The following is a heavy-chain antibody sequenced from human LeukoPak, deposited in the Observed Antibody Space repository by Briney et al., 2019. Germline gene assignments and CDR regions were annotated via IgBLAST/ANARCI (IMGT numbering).Heavy chain of an antibody. Sequence: SLRLSRAASGFTFSDSYMIWIREAPGKGLKLFSYVSSSGTYTNNADSVKARFTISRDNARNSLFLHMTGLGADDTGVYSCARVGSGWYFDYWGQGALVTVSS. D-gene: IGHD6-19*01. CDR1: GFTFSDSY. J-gene: IGHJ4*02. V-gene: IGHV3-11*03. CDR2: VSSSGTYT. CDR3: ARVGSGWYFDY.